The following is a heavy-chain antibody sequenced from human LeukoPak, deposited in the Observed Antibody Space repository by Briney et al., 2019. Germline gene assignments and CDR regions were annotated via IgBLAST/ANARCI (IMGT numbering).Heavy chain of an antibody. V-gene: IGHV3-21*01. D-gene: IGHD6-13*01. CDR1: GFTFSSYS. CDR3: ARDGYEAAPDAFDI. J-gene: IGHJ3*02. Sequence: PGGSLRLSCAASGFTFSSYSMNWVRQAPGKGLEWVSSISSSSSYIYYADSVKGRFTISRDNAKNSLYMQMNSLRAEDTAVYYCARDGYEAAPDAFDIWGQGTTVTVSS. CDR2: ISSSSSYI.